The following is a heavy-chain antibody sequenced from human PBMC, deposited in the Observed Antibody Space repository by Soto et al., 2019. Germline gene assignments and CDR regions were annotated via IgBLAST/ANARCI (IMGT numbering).Heavy chain of an antibody. V-gene: IGHV1-8*01. Sequence: QVQLVQSGAEVKKPGASVRVSCKASGYSFTSYDVNWVRQASGQGLEWMGWSNPNSGSTVYAQKFQGRVTMTTDTSINTAYMQLSSLRPDDTAIYFCTRVSFVVFLRFPFDLWGQGTEVTVSS. CDR1: GYSFTSYD. D-gene: IGHD4-17*01. J-gene: IGHJ4*02. CDR3: TRVSFVVFLRFPFDL. CDR2: SNPNSGST.